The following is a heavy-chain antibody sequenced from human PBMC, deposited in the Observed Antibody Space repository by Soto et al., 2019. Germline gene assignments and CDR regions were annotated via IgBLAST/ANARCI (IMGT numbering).Heavy chain of an antibody. J-gene: IGHJ6*02. D-gene: IGHD5-12*01. CDR2: ISGSGGST. Sequence: EVQLLESGGGLVQPGGSLRLSCAASGFTFSSYAMSWVRQAPGKGLEWVSAISGSGGSTYYADSVKGRFTISRDNSKNTLYLQMNSLRADDTAVYYCAKMGYSGYDSDYYYGMDVWGQGTTVTVSS. V-gene: IGHV3-23*01. CDR1: GFTFSSYA. CDR3: AKMGYSGYDSDYYYGMDV.